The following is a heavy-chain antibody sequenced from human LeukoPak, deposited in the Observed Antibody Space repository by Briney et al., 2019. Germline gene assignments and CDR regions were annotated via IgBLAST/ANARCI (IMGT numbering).Heavy chain of an antibody. V-gene: IGHV4-59*01. CDR2: IYYSGST. CDR3: ARGRSERSFDY. J-gene: IGHJ4*02. D-gene: IGHD1-1*01. Sequence: KPSEALSLTCSVSGGSISSYYWSWIRQPPGKGLEWIGNIYYSGSTNYNPSLKSRVTISVDTSKNQFSLKLSSVTAADTAIYYCARGRSERSFDYWGQGTLVTVSS. CDR1: GGSISSYY.